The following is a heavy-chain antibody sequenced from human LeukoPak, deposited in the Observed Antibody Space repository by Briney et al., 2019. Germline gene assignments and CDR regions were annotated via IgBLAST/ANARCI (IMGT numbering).Heavy chain of an antibody. D-gene: IGHD5-24*01. CDR2: ISWNSGSI. CDR3: ARDEDGYNSWFDY. CDR1: GFTFDDYA. J-gene: IGHJ4*02. V-gene: IGHV3-9*01. Sequence: GGSLRLSCAASGFTFDDYAMHWVRQAPGKGLEWVSGISWNSGSIGYADSVKGRFTISRDNAKNSLYLQMNSLRAEDTAVYYCARDEDGYNSWFDYWGQGTLVTVSS.